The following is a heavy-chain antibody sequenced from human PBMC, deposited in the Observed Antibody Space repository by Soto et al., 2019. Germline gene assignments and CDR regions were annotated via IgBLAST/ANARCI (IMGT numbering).Heavy chain of an antibody. CDR2: IDPGDSDT. V-gene: IGHV5-51*01. D-gene: IGHD2-21*01. J-gene: IGHJ6*02. Sequence: GESLKISCNGSGYSFTSYWIGWVRQMPGKGLEWMGIIDPGDSDTRYSPSFQGQVTISADKSITTAYLQWSSLKASDTAMYYCARQGVDYGLDVWGQGTTVTVSS. CDR1: GYSFTSYW. CDR3: ARQGVDYGLDV.